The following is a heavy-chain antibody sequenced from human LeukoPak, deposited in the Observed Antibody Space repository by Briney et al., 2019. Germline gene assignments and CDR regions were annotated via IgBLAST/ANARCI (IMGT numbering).Heavy chain of an antibody. J-gene: IGHJ4*02. D-gene: IGHD7-27*01. Sequence: ASVKVSCKASGYTFTDYYMHWVRQAPGQRLEWMGWIKPDSGDTHYVQKFQGRVTMTRDTSITTAYMELRPSSDDTAVYYCARFDQDWGTFDYWGQGTVVTVSS. CDR2: IKPDSGDT. CDR3: ARFDQDWGTFDY. V-gene: IGHV1-2*02. CDR1: GYTFTDYY.